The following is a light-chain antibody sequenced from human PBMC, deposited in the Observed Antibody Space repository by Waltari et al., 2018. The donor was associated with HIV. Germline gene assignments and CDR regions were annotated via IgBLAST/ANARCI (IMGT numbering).Light chain of an antibody. CDR2: GAS. CDR1: QTVGAN. CDR3: QQYNRWPWT. J-gene: IGKJ1*01. V-gene: IGKV3-15*01. Sequence: TQSPATLSVSPGERVTLSCSASQTVGANVAWYKQKPGQAPRLLTLGASTRASVIPDRFSGSGSGTDFTLTISSLQSEDFAIYYCQQYNRWPWTFGQGTRVEV.